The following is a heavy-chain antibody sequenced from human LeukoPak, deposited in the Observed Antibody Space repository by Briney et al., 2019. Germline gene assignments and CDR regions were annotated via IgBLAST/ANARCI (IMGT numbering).Heavy chain of an antibody. D-gene: IGHD3-10*01. V-gene: IGHV3-23*01. CDR3: AKNPMVRGVILPSYFDY. J-gene: IGHJ4*02. Sequence: GGSLRLSCAASGFTFSSYAMSWVRQAPGKGLEWVSAISGSGGSTYYADSVKGRFTISRDNSKNTLYLQMNSLRAEDTAVYYCAKNPMVRGVILPSYFDYWGQGTLVTVSS. CDR1: GFTFSSYA. CDR2: ISGSGGST.